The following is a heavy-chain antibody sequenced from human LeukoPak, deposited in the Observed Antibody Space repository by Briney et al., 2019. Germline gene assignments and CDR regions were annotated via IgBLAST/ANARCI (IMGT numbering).Heavy chain of an antibody. Sequence: ASVKVSCKASGYTFTSYGISWVRQAPGQGLEWMGWISAYNGNTYYAPNLQGRVTMTTDTSTSTAYMELRSLRSDDMAVCYCARDNLAAIAGWGLDYWGQGTLVTVSS. J-gene: IGHJ4*02. V-gene: IGHV1-18*03. CDR1: GYTFTSYG. CDR3: ARDNLAAIAGWGLDY. D-gene: IGHD2-15*01. CDR2: ISAYNGNT.